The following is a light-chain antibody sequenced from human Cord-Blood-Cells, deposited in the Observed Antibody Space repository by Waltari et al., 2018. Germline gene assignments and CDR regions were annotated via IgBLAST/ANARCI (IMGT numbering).Light chain of an antibody. CDR2: AAS. J-gene: IGKJ1*01. Sequence: IELTQSPGTRFFSPGESAPLPCRASQRISRYLAWYQQRPGRAPRLLIYAASNRATGIPARFSGSGFGTDFSLTISRLEPEDFAVYYCQKCERLPATFGQGTKVEIK. CDR1: QRISRY. CDR3: QKCERLPAT. V-gene: IGKV3-20*01.